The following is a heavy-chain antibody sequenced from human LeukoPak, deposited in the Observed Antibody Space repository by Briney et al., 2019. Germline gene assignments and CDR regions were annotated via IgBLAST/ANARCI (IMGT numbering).Heavy chain of an antibody. CDR3: ARDPRDRYRAQDRLYYYMDV. CDR2: ISSSSSYI. J-gene: IGHJ6*03. V-gene: IGHV3-21*01. D-gene: IGHD5-18*01. CDR1: GFTFSSYS. Sequence: GGSLRLSCAASGFTFSSYSMNWVRQAPGKGLEWVSSISSSSSYIYYADSVKGRFTISRDNAKNSLYLQMNSLRAEDTAVYYCARDPRDRYRAQDRLYYYMDVWGKGTTVTVSS.